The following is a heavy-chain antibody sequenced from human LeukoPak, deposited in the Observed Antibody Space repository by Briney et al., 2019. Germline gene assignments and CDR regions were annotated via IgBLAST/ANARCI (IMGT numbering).Heavy chain of an antibody. CDR3: ARQWLALDY. D-gene: IGHD6-19*01. Sequence: GGSLRLSCAASGFTFDDYAMPWVRQAPGKGLEWVSGISWNSGSIGYADSVKGRFTISRDNAKNSLYLQMNSLRAEDMALYYCARQWLALDYWGQGTLVTVSS. V-gene: IGHV3-9*03. CDR2: ISWNSGSI. CDR1: GFTFDDYA. J-gene: IGHJ4*02.